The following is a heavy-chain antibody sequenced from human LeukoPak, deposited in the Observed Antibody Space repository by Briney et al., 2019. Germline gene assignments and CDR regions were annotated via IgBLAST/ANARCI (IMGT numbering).Heavy chain of an antibody. CDR2: INTDGTTT. Sequence: GGSLRLSCAASGFTFSSYWMNWVRQAPGKGLMWVSHINTDGTTTTYADSVRGRFTVSRDNAKNTLYLEMSRLRAEDTAVYFCTRDNAYMFDYWGQGTQVAVSS. CDR3: TRDNAYMFDY. J-gene: IGHJ4*02. CDR1: GFTFSSYW. D-gene: IGHD2-2*01. V-gene: IGHV3-74*01.